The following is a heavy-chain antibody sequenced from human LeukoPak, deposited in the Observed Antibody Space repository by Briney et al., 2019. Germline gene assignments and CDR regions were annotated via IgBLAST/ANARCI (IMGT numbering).Heavy chain of an antibody. CDR3: AREEILEWSLSSYFDY. Sequence: ASVKVSCKASGYTFTSYGISWVRQAPGQGLEWMGWISAYNGNTNYAQKLQGRVTITADKSTSTAYMELSSLRSEDTAVYYCAREEILEWSLSSYFDYWGQGALVTVSS. V-gene: IGHV1-18*01. CDR2: ISAYNGNT. D-gene: IGHD3-3*01. J-gene: IGHJ4*02. CDR1: GYTFTSYG.